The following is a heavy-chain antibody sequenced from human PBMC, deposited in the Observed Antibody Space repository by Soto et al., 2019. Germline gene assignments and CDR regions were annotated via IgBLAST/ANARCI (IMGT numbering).Heavy chain of an antibody. V-gene: IGHV3-72*01. CDR2: TRNKANSYTT. J-gene: IGHJ4*02. CDR1: GFTFSDHY. Sequence: EVQLVESGGGLVQPGGSLRLSCAASGFTFSDHYMDWVRQAPGKGLEWVGRTRNKANSYTTEYAASVKGRFTISRDDSKNSLYLQMNSLKTEDTAVYYCARGMAVDHPPFDYWGQGTLVTVSS. CDR3: ARGMAVDHPPFDY. D-gene: IGHD6-19*01.